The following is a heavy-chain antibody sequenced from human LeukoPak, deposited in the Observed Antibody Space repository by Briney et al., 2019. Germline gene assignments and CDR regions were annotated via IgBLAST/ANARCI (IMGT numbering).Heavy chain of an antibody. Sequence: GRSLRLSCAASGFTFSSYAMTWVRQAPGKGLEWVSTISGSGGSTFYADSVKGRFTISRDNSKNTLYLQMNSLRAEDTAVYYCAKATGPSYFDHWGQGTLVTVSS. CDR2: ISGSGGST. V-gene: IGHV3-23*01. CDR1: GFTFSSYA. J-gene: IGHJ4*02. CDR3: AKATGPSYFDH. D-gene: IGHD1-14*01.